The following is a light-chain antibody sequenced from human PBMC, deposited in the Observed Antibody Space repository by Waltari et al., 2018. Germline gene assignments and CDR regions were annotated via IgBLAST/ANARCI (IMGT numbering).Light chain of an antibody. CDR3: AAWGDSLNGFYV. CDR1: SSNIGTNT. Sequence: QSVLTQPPSASGTPGQRVTISCSGSSSNIGTNTVNWYKQLPGTAPTLLIYNNNQRPSGVPARFSGSKAGTSASLGISGLHSEDEADYYCAAWGDSLNGFYVFGTGTKVTVL. CDR2: NNN. V-gene: IGLV1-44*01. J-gene: IGLJ1*01.